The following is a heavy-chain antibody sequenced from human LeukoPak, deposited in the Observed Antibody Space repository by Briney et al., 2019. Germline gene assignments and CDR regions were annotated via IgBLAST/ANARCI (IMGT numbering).Heavy chain of an antibody. CDR1: GFPFSASA. CDR3: ATVKYDYGDPVGWFDP. Sequence: PGTSLRLSCAASGFPFSASAMTWVRQAPGKGLEWVSYILSSGTTYYADSMRGRFTISRDNSKNTLYLLMTSLRADDTAVYYCATVKYDYGDPVGWFDPWGQGTLVTVSS. CDR2: ILSSGTT. J-gene: IGHJ5*02. V-gene: IGHV3-23*01. D-gene: IGHD4-17*01.